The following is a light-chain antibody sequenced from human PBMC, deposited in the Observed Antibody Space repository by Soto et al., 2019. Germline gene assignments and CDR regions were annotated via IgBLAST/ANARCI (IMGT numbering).Light chain of an antibody. Sequence: DIQMTQSPSTLSASVGDRVTITCRASQSISSWLAWYQQKPGKAPKLLIYDASSLESGVPSRFSGSGSGTEFTLSISSLQPEEFENYYCQPYKSPLTFGGGTKV. CDR3: QPYKSPLT. CDR1: QSISSW. V-gene: IGKV1-5*01. CDR2: DAS. J-gene: IGKJ4*01.